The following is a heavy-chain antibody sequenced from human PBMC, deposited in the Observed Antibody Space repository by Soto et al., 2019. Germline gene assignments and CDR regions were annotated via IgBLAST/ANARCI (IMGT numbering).Heavy chain of an antibody. Sequence: SVKVSCKASGGTFSNFAISWVRQAPGQGLEWMGGIVPMFGTANYAQKFQGRVTITADESTSTAYMELSSLRSEDTAVYYCACSRPSYYYDSSGYSYYFDYWGQGTLVTVSS. D-gene: IGHD3-22*01. V-gene: IGHV1-69*13. CDR3: ACSRPSYYYDSSGYSYYFDY. J-gene: IGHJ4*02. CDR2: IVPMFGTA. CDR1: GGTFSNFA.